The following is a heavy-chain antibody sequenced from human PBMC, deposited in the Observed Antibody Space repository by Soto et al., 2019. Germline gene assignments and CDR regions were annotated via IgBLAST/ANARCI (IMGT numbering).Heavy chain of an antibody. CDR3: ARLVYDTRLNYMYFDF. CDR1: GVSISSGNW. D-gene: IGHD3-10*01. CDR2: IFHDGTA. Sequence: SETLSLTCAVSGVSISSGNWWTWVRQSPQRGLEYIGEIFHDGTANYYPSFERRVAISVDTSKNQFSLKLTSVTAADTAIYFCARLVYDTRLNYMYFDFWVQGTLVIVS. J-gene: IGHJ4*02. V-gene: IGHV4-4*02.